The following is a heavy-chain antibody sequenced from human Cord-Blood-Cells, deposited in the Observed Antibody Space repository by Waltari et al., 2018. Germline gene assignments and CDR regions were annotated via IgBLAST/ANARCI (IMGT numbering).Heavy chain of an antibody. Sequence: EVQLVQSGAEVKKPGESLKISCKGSGYSFTSYWIGWVRQMPGKGLEWMGLIYPADSDTRSSPAVPGQVTISADKSVSTAYLQWSSLKASDTAMYYCARPAMVRGVITPLDGAFDIWGQGTMVTVSS. CDR2: IYPADSDT. D-gene: IGHD3-10*01. CDR3: ARPAMVRGVITPLDGAFDI. J-gene: IGHJ3*02. V-gene: IGHV5-51*01. CDR1: GYSFTSYW.